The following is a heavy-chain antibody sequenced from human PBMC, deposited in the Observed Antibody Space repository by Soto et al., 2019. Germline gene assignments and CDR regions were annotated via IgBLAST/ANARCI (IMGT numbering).Heavy chain of an antibody. V-gene: IGHV1-46*01. D-gene: IGHD3-22*01. J-gene: IGHJ3*02. CDR2: INPSGGST. CDR1: GYTFTSYY. Sequence: ASVKVSCKASGYTFTSYYMHWVRQAPGQGLEWMGIINPSGGSTSYAQKFQGRVTMTRDTSTSTVYMELSSLRSEDAAVYYCARGLEWLLPHDAFDIWGQGTMVTVSS. CDR3: ARGLEWLLPHDAFDI.